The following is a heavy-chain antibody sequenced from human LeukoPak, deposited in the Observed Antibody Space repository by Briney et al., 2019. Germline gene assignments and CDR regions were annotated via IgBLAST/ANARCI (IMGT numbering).Heavy chain of an antibody. CDR2: ISGSGGST. J-gene: IGHJ4*02. V-gene: IGHV3-23*01. Sequence: GGSLRLSCVASGFTFSSYAMSWVRQAPGKGLEWVSAISGSGGSTYYADSVKGRFTISRDNSKNTLYLQMNSLRAEDTAVYYCAKDLERGGGYDLFDYWGQGTLFTVSS. CDR1: GFTFSSYA. D-gene: IGHD5-12*01. CDR3: AKDLERGGGYDLFDY.